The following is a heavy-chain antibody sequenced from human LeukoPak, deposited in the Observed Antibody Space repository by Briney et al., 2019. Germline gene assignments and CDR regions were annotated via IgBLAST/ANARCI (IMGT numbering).Heavy chain of an antibody. V-gene: IGHV4-4*07. CDR1: GGSISSYY. D-gene: IGHD1-26*01. CDR3: ARTVERVDYYYMDV. Sequence: SETLSLTCTVSGGSISSYYWSWIRQPAGKGLEWIGRIYTSGSTNYNPSLKSRVTMSVDTSKNQFSLKLSSVTAADTAVYYCARTVERVDYYYMDVWGKGTTVTVSS. CDR2: IYTSGST. J-gene: IGHJ6*03.